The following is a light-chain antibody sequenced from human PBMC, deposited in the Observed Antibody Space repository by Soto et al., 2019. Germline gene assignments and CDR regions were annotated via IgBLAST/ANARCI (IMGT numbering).Light chain of an antibody. CDR2: GAP. V-gene: IGKV3-20*01. Sequence: EIVMTQSLGTGSWTIGERGTLVGRASQRVNSNSLALYQQKPGQAPRVFIYGAPTRATGIPDSFSGSGSGTAFTLTISRLEPEDFAVYYCQMQGMSLITFCQGTRLAI. CDR1: QRVNSNS. J-gene: IGKJ5*01. CDR3: QMQGMSLIT.